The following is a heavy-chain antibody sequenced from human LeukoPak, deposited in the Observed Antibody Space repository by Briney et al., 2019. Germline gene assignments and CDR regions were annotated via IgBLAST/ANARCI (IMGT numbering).Heavy chain of an antibody. J-gene: IGHJ4*02. D-gene: IGHD6-13*01. V-gene: IGHV3-30-3*01. CDR2: ISYDGSNK. Sequence: GGSLRLSCAASGFTFSSYAMHWVRQAPGKGLEWVAVISYDGSNKYYADSVKGRFTISRDNSKNTLYLQMNSLRAEDTAVYYCAKEKTIVAAGPSPYFFDYWGQGTLVTVSS. CDR1: GFTFSSYA. CDR3: AKEKTIVAAGPSPYFFDY.